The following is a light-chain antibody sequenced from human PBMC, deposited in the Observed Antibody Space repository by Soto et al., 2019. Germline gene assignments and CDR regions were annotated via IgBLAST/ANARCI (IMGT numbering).Light chain of an antibody. Sequence: QSALTQPASVSGSPGQSITISCTGTSSDVGSYNLVSWYQQNPGKAPKLMIYEGSKWPSGVSNRFSGSKSGNTASLTISGLQAEDEADYYCCSYAGSSTYVVFGGGTKVTVL. CDR3: CSYAGSSTYVV. V-gene: IGLV2-23*01. CDR2: EGS. J-gene: IGLJ2*01. CDR1: SSDVGSYNL.